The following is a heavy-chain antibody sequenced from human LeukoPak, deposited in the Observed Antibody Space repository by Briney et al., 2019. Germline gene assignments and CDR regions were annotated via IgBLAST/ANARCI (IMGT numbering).Heavy chain of an antibody. J-gene: IGHJ4*02. V-gene: IGHV3-7*01. D-gene: IGHD3-16*01. CDR1: GFTFSRHA. CDR2: VKVDGSDK. CDR3: ARMGSDFLWGTTHYFFDY. Sequence: GGSLRLSCAASGFTFSRHAMNWVRQAPGKGLEWVANVKVDGSDKNYVDSVKGRFTISRDNAKNSVYLQMNSVRVGDTAVYYCARMGSDFLWGTTHYFFDYWGQGTLVTVSS.